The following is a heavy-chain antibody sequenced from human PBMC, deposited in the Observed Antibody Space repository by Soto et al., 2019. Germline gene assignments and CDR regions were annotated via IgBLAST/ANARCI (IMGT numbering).Heavy chain of an antibody. CDR2: INQDGSEK. Sequence: EVHLVESGGGLVQTGGSLRLSCAIFESTVSRDWMNWVRQAPGKGLEWVAHINQDGSEKYYVDSVKGRFTISRDNGKKARYLQMNRLRPADTAMDYGSGGVGGAFWGQGTRVTVSS. CDR3: SGGVGGAF. CDR1: ESTVSRDW. D-gene: IGHD1-26*01. J-gene: IGHJ4*02. V-gene: IGHV3-7*04.